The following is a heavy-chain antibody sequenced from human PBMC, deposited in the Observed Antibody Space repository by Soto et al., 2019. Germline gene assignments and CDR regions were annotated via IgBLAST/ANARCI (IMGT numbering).Heavy chain of an antibody. V-gene: IGHV1-2*04. D-gene: IGHD5-18*01. CDR3: ARDEGGYSYGFAY. Sequence: ASVKLSCKESGGTFGSSSRRWVRQAPGQGLEWMGRIIPNSGGTNYAQKFQGWVTMTRDTSISTAYMELSRLRSDDTAVYYCARDEGGYSYGFAYWGQGTLVTAPQ. CDR1: GGTFGSSS. J-gene: IGHJ4*02. CDR2: IIPNSGGT.